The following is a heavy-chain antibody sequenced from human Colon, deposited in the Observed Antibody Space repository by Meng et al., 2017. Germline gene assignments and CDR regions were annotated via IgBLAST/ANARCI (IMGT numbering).Heavy chain of an antibody. Sequence: GGSLRLSCTASGFTFSSSWMAWVRQTPGKGLEWVANIKHDGSEKNHVYPVKGRFTVSRDNAENSLYLQMTSLRVEDTAIYYCVRDPNFSAFDIWGQGTMVTVSS. CDR1: GFTFSSSW. D-gene: IGHD4/OR15-4a*01. J-gene: IGHJ3*02. V-gene: IGHV3-7*01. CDR3: VRDPNFSAFDI. CDR2: IKHDGSEK.